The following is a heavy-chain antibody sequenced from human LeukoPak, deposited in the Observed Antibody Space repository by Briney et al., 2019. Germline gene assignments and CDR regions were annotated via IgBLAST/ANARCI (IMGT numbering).Heavy chain of an antibody. D-gene: IGHD4-17*01. J-gene: IGHJ3*02. CDR3: ARDNSLASETTTEVFDI. CDR1: GFTFSSYW. Sequence: PGGSLRLSCAASGFTFSSYWMSWVRQAPGKGLEWVANIKQDGSEKYYVDSVKGRFTISRDNAESSLYLQMNSLRAEDTAMYYCARDNSLASETTTEVFDIWGQGTMVTVSS. V-gene: IGHV3-7*01. CDR2: IKQDGSEK.